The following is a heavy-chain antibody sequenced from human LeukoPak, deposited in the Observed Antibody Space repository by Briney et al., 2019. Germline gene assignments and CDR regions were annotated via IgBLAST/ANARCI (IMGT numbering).Heavy chain of an antibody. J-gene: IGHJ6*03. Sequence: PGGSLRLSCAASGFTFSNAWMSWVRQARGKGLEWVGRIKSKTDGGTTDYAAPVKGRFTISRDDSKNTLYLQMNSLKTEDTAVYYCTTDPCEGAYYYYMDVWGKGTTVTVS. CDR3: TTDPCEGAYYYYMDV. CDR1: GFTFSNAW. CDR2: IKSKTDGGTT. D-gene: IGHD3-16*01. V-gene: IGHV3-15*01.